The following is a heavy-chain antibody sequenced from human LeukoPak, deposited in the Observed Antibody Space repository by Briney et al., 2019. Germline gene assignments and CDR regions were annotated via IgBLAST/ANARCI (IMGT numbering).Heavy chain of an antibody. D-gene: IGHD3-22*01. Sequence: KGLEWMGGFDPEDGETIYAQKFQGRVTMTEDTSTDTAYMELSSLRSEDTAVYYCATLGIDSSGYLLWGQGTLVTVSS. CDR2: FDPEDGET. J-gene: IGHJ4*02. V-gene: IGHV1-24*01. CDR3: ATLGIDSSGYLL.